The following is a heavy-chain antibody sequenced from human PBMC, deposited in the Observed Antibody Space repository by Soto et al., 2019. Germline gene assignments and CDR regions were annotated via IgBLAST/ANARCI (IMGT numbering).Heavy chain of an antibody. CDR2: MSNDGSNK. Sequence: QVQLVESGGGVVQPGRSLRLSCAASGFTFSNYDMHWVRQAPGKGLEWVTVMSNDGSNKYYADSVKGRFTISRDNSKHTLYLQMNGLRTEDAAVYYCAKGDCSGGSCYLNFWGQGTLVTVSS. J-gene: IGHJ4*02. CDR1: GFTFSNYD. D-gene: IGHD2-15*01. CDR3: AKGDCSGGSCYLNF. V-gene: IGHV3-30*18.